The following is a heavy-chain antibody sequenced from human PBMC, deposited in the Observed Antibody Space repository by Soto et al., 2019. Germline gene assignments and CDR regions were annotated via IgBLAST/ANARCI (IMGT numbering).Heavy chain of an antibody. CDR1: GFTFSPAA. CDR2: VRNQLNNYAT. V-gene: IGHV3-73*01. CDR3: TRQGGALDFDY. D-gene: IGHD1-26*01. Sequence: EVQLVDSGGGLVQPGGSLKLSCAASGFTFSPAAMHWVRQAPGKGLEWVGVVRNQLNNYATRYAASVKGRFTVSRDDSKNMAYLQTNSLKTEDTALYYCTRQGGALDFDYWGQGTLVTVSS. J-gene: IGHJ4*02.